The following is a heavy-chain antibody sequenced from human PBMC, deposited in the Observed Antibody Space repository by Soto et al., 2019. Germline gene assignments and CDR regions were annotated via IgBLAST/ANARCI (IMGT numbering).Heavy chain of an antibody. J-gene: IGHJ4*02. V-gene: IGHV4-39*07. CDR3: ARASSRGEFFDY. D-gene: IGHD3-10*01. CDR1: GGSISSSSYY. CDR2: IYYSGST. Sequence: SETLSLTCTVSGGSISSSSYYWGWIRQPPGKGLEGIGSIYYSGSTYYNPSLKSRVTISVDTSKNQFSLKLSTVTATYSALFYFARASSRGEFFDYWGQGTLVTVSS.